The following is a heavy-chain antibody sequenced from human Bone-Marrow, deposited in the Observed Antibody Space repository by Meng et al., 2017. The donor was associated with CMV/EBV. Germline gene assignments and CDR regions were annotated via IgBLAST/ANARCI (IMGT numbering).Heavy chain of an antibody. D-gene: IGHD6-19*01. CDR3: ARALRSSGPS. Sequence: GESLKISCAASGFTASSTYMNWVRQAPGKGLEWVSVIDPAGGAYYADSVKGRFSISRDNSKNTLYLQIDSLRTEDTSVYYCARALRSSGPSWGQGTLVTVSS. CDR1: GFTASSTY. CDR2: IDPAGGA. J-gene: IGHJ4*02. V-gene: IGHV3-66*02.